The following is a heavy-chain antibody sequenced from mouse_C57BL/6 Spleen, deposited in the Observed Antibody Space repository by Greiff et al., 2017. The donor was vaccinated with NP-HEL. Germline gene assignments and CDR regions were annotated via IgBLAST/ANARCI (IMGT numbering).Heavy chain of an antibody. D-gene: IGHD4-1*01. J-gene: IGHJ4*01. V-gene: IGHV1-53*01. CDR2: INPSNGGT. Sequence: QVQLQQPGTELVKPGASVKLSCKASGYTFTSYWMHWVKQRPGQGLAWIGNINPSNGGTNYNEKFKSKATLTVDKSSSTAYMQRSSLTSGHSSVYYCARRRRWDGDCAMDYWGQGTSVTVSS. CDR1: GYTFTSYW. CDR3: ARRRRWDGDCAMDY.